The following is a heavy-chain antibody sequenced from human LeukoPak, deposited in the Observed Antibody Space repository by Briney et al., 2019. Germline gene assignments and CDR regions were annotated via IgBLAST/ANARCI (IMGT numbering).Heavy chain of an antibody. CDR3: ARDPGVGATPLGY. D-gene: IGHD1-26*01. Sequence: GGSLRLSCAASGFTVSSNYMSWVRQAPGKGLEWVSSISSSSSYIYYADSVKGRFTISRDNAKNSLYLQMNSLRAEDTAVYYCARDPGVGATPLGYWGQGTLVTVSS. CDR2: ISSSSSYI. J-gene: IGHJ4*02. CDR1: GFTVSSNY. V-gene: IGHV3-21*01.